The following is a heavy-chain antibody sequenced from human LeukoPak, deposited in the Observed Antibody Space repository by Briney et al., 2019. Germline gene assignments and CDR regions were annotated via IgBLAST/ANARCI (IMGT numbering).Heavy chain of an antibody. Sequence: GGSLRLSCAASGFTFSSYWMSWVRQAPGKGLEWVANIKQDGSEKYYVDSVKGRFTISRDNAKNSLYLQMNSLRAEDTAVYYCARGGIVATIAQGVADYWGQGTLVTVSS. CDR1: GFTFSSYW. CDR3: ARGGIVATIAQGVADY. J-gene: IGHJ4*02. D-gene: IGHD5-12*01. V-gene: IGHV3-7*01. CDR2: IKQDGSEK.